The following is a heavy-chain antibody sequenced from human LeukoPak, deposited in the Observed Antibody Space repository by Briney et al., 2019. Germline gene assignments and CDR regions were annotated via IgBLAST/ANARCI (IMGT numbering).Heavy chain of an antibody. CDR1: GGTFSSYA. CDR2: MNPNSGNT. Sequence: ASVKVSCKASGGTFSSYAISWVRQATGQGLEWMGWMNPNSGNTGYAQKFQGRVTITRNTSISTAYMELSSLRSEDTAVYYCARGAYCSSTSCYLDAFDIWGQGTMVTVSS. J-gene: IGHJ3*02. V-gene: IGHV1-8*03. CDR3: ARGAYCSSTSCYLDAFDI. D-gene: IGHD2-2*01.